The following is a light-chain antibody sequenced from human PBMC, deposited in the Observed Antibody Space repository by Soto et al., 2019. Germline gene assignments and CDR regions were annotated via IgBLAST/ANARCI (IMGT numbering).Light chain of an antibody. CDR1: QSISSW. Sequence: DIQMTQSPSTLSASVGDRVTITCRARQSISSWLAWYQQKPGKAPKLLIYKASSLESGVPSRFSGSGSGTEFTLTISSLQPDDVATYYCQQYNSWTFGQGTKVEIK. V-gene: IGKV1-5*03. CDR2: KAS. CDR3: QQYNSWT. J-gene: IGKJ1*01.